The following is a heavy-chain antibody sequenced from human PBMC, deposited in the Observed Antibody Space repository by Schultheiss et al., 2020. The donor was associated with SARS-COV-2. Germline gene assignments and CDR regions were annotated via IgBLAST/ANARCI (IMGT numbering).Heavy chain of an antibody. Sequence: ASVKVSCKASGYTFTSYGINWVRQATGQGLEWMGWMNPNSGNTGYAQKFQGRVTMTRDTSTSTVYMELSSLRSEDTAVYYCARGGNWNSFDYWGQGTLVTVSS. CDR2: MNPNSGNT. D-gene: IGHD1-7*01. V-gene: IGHV1-8*02. J-gene: IGHJ4*02. CDR1: GYTFTSYG. CDR3: ARGGNWNSFDY.